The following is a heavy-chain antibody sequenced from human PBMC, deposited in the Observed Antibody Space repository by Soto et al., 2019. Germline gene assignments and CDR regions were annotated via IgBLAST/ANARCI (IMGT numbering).Heavy chain of an antibody. CDR2: IWVDGSKK. J-gene: IGHJ6*02. Sequence: QMQLVESGGGVVQPGRSLRLSCAASGFTFRSYGIHWVRQAPGKGLEWVALIWVDGSKKYYVDSVKGRFAVSRDNSKNTLYLQMNSLIFEDTAVYYCARDRLVPYGYGMDVWGQGTTVTVSS. CDR1: GFTFRSYG. V-gene: IGHV3-33*01. D-gene: IGHD2-2*01. CDR3: ARDRLVPYGYGMDV.